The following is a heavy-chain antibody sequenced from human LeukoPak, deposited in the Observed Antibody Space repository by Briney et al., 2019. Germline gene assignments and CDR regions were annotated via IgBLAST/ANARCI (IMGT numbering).Heavy chain of an antibody. D-gene: IGHD5-18*01. Sequence: QAGRSLRLSCTASGFTFGDYAMSWFRQAPGKGPEWVGFIRSKAYGGTTEYAASVKGRFTISRDDSKSIAYLQMNSLKTEDTAVYYCTRVNTAMVLDYWGQGTLVTVSS. V-gene: IGHV3-49*03. CDR2: IRSKAYGGTT. J-gene: IGHJ4*02. CDR1: GFTFGDYA. CDR3: TRVNTAMVLDY.